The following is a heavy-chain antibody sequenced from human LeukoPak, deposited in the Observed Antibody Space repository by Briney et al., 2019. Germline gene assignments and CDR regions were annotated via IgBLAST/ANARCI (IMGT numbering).Heavy chain of an antibody. CDR3: AREIVYDSSGYYYLDY. CDR1: GGSFSGYY. D-gene: IGHD3-22*01. Sequence: PSETLSLTCAVYGGSFSGYYWSWIRQPPGKGLEWIGEINHSGSTNYNPSLKSRVTISVDTSKNQFSLKLSSVTAADTAVYYCAREIVYDSSGYYYLDYWGQGTLVTVSS. V-gene: IGHV4-34*01. J-gene: IGHJ4*02. CDR2: INHSGST.